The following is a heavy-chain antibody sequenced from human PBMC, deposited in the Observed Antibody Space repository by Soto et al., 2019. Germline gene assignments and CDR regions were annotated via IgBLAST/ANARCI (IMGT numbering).Heavy chain of an antibody. CDR2: ISYEGSKT. D-gene: IGHD5-12*01. J-gene: IGHJ6*02. CDR1: GFTFSDYG. V-gene: IGHV3-30*18. CDR3: AKDHWAAYSGYAIRNDLDV. Sequence: QVQLVESGGGLVQPGRSLRLSCAASGFTFSDYGIHWVRQAPGKGLEWVAVISYEGSKTYYADSVKGRFTISRDNSKNTLYLQMASLRPEDTAVYYCAKDHWAAYSGYAIRNDLDVWGQGTTVTVSS.